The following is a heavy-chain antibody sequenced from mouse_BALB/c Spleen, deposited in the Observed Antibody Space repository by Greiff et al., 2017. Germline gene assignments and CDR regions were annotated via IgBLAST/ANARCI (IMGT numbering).Heavy chain of an antibody. CDR1: GYTFTSYY. J-gene: IGHJ4*01. Sequence: VQLQQSGPELVKPGASVRISCKASGYTFTSYYIHWVKQRPGQGLEWIGWIYPGNVNTKYNEKFKGKATLTADKSSSTAYMQLSSLTSEDSAVYFCARSYGPYAMDYWGQGTSVTVSS. D-gene: IGHD1-1*02. V-gene: IGHV1S56*01. CDR3: ARSYGPYAMDY. CDR2: IYPGNVNT.